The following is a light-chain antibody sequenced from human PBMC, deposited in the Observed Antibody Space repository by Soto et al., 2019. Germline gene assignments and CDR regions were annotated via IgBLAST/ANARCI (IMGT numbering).Light chain of an antibody. V-gene: IGLV2-14*01. J-gene: IGLJ1*01. CDR2: EVS. CDR1: SSDVGRYNY. CDR3: NSYTSSTTYV. Sequence: QSALTQPASVSGSPGQSITISCTGASSDVGRYNYVSWYQRHPGKAPKLIIYEVSNRPSGVSNRFSGSKSGNTASLTISGLRAEDEADYYCNSYTSSTTYVFGTGTKVTVL.